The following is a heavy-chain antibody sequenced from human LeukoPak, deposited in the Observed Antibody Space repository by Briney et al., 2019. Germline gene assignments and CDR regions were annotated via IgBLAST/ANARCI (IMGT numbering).Heavy chain of an antibody. Sequence: PSETLSLTCTVSGGSISSGDYYWSWIRQPPGKGLEWIGYIYYSGSTYYNPSLKSRVTISVDTSKNQFSLKLSSVTAADTAVYYCARGTDPHCSSTSCYSYWGQGTLVTVSS. D-gene: IGHD2-2*01. J-gene: IGHJ4*02. CDR2: IYYSGST. V-gene: IGHV4-30-4*08. CDR1: GGSISSGDYY. CDR3: ARGTDPHCSSTSCYSY.